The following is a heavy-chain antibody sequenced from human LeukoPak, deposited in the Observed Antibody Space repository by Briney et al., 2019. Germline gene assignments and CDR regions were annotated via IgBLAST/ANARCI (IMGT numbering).Heavy chain of an antibody. D-gene: IGHD3-10*01. CDR1: GFTLSDHY. CDR2: SRDKGNSYTT. Sequence: TGGSLRLSCAASGFTLSDHYIDWVRQAPGKGLEWVGRSRDKGNSYTTAYAASVRGRFTISRDDSKNSLYLQMNSLKIEDTAVYYCTKLARAPRDFDYWGQGTLVTVSS. J-gene: IGHJ4*01. V-gene: IGHV3-72*01. CDR3: TKLARAPRDFDY.